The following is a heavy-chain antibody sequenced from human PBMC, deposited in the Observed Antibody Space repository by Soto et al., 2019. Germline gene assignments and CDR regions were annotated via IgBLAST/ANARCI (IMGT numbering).Heavy chain of an antibody. V-gene: IGHV3-30*18. J-gene: IGHJ6*02. CDR2: ISYDGSNK. CDR1: GFTFSSYG. D-gene: IGHD5-18*01. Sequence: PGGSLRLSCAASGFTFSSYGMHWVRQAPGKGLEWVAVISYDGSNKYYADSVKGRFTISRDNSKNTLYLQMNSLRAEDTAVYYCAKDLRIQLWTVMDVWGQGTTVTVSS. CDR3: AKDLRIQLWTVMDV.